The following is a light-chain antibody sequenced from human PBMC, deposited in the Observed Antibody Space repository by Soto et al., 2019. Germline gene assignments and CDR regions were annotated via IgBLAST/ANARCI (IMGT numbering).Light chain of an antibody. J-gene: IGKJ4*01. CDR1: QGIRND. V-gene: IGKV1-6*01. CDR3: LQDDNYPLT. CDR2: GAS. Sequence: AVQMTQSPSSLSASVGDRVIITCRASQGIRNDLSWYQQKPGKAPKLLIYGASRLQSGVPSRFSGSGSGTDFTLTISSLQPEDFATYYCLQDDNYPLTFGGGTK.